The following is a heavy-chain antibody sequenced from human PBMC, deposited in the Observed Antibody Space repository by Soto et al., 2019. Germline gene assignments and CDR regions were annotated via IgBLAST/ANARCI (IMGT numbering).Heavy chain of an antibody. V-gene: IGHV1-18*01. CDR2: INSYNGNT. CDR3: ARDGYFDY. Sequence: QVQVVQSGAEVKKPGASVKVSCKASGYTFTNYVISWVRQAPGQGLEWMGWINSYNGNTKYAQKFQDRITMTTDTSTNTAYMELRRLRSDDTAVYFCARDGYFDYWGQGTLVTVSS. J-gene: IGHJ4*02. CDR1: GYTFTNYV.